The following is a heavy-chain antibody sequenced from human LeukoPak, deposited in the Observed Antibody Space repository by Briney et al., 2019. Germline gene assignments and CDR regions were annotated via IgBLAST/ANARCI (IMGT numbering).Heavy chain of an antibody. CDR2: IGTYNGNT. Sequence: ASVKVSCKASGYTFTSYGISWARQAPGQGLEWMGWIGTYNGNTKYAQNLQGRVTMTTDTSTSTAYMELRSLRSDDTAVYYCARDREVLLCSSSTCYGSGMDVWGKGTTVIVSS. CDR3: ARDREVLLCSSSTCYGSGMDV. V-gene: IGHV1-18*01. CDR1: GYTFTSYG. D-gene: IGHD2-2*01. J-gene: IGHJ6*04.